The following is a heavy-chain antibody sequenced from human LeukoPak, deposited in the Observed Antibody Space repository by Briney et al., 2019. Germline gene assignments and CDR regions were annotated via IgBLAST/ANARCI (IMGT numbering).Heavy chain of an antibody. CDR3: ARDASPDIVVVPAASYYYYYGMDV. D-gene: IGHD2-2*01. CDR1: GFTFSSYG. CDR2: IWYDGRNK. J-gene: IGHJ6*02. Sequence: GGSLRLSCAASGFTFSSYGMHWVRQAPGKGLEWVAVIWYDGRNKYYADSVKGRFTISRDNSKNTLYLQMNSLRAEDTAVYYCARDASPDIVVVPAASYYYYYGMDVWGQGTTVTVSS. V-gene: IGHV3-33*01.